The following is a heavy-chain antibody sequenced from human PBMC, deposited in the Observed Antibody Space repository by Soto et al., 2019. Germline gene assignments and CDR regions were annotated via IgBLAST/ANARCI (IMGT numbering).Heavy chain of an antibody. V-gene: IGHV1-18*01. CDR3: AREVVVVPAAIKWFDP. J-gene: IGHJ5*02. Sequence: ASLKVSCKASGYTFTSYCISCVRQSPGQGLEWMGWISAYNGNTNYAQKLQGRVTMTTDTSTSTAYMELRSLRSDDTAVYYCAREVVVVPAAIKWFDPWGQGTLVTVSS. CDR2: ISAYNGNT. D-gene: IGHD2-2*01. CDR1: GYTFTSYC.